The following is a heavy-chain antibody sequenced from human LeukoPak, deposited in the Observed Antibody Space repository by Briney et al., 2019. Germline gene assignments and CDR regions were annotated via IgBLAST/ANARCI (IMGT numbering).Heavy chain of an antibody. Sequence: PSETLSLTCAVYGGSFSGYYWSWIRQPPGKGLEWIGEINHSGSTNYNLSLKSRVTISVDTSKNQFSLKLSSVTAADTAVYYCARRSSPTATSGVGFDPWGQGTLVTVSS. CDR3: ARRSSPTATSGVGFDP. CDR1: GGSFSGYY. V-gene: IGHV4-34*01. J-gene: IGHJ5*02. D-gene: IGHD2-2*01. CDR2: INHSGST.